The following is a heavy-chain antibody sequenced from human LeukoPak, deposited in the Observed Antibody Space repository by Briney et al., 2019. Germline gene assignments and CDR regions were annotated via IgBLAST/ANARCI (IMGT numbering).Heavy chain of an antibody. CDR3: ARRVAVARRDAFDI. V-gene: IGHV1-46*01. J-gene: IGHJ3*02. CDR2: INPSGGST. Sequence: GASVKVSCKASGYTFTSYYMHWVRQAPGQGLEWMGIINPSGGSTSYAQKFQGRVTMTRDTSTGTDYMELSSLRSDDTAVYYCARRVAVARRDAFDIWGQGTMVTVSS. CDR1: GYTFTSYY. D-gene: IGHD6-19*01.